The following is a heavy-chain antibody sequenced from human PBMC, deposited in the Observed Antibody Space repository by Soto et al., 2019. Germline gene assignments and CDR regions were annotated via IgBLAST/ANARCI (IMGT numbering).Heavy chain of an antibody. V-gene: IGHV4-34*01. CDR1: GGSFRGYF. D-gene: IGHD3-16*01. CDR2: INDSGNT. CDR3: QGGDF. Sequence: QLQLQQWGAGLLKPSETLSLTCAVSGGSFRGYFWSWILQSPAKGLEWIGEINDSGNTYYNPSFKSRLTISVDTSTSQISLRLTSVTAADSAVYYCQGGDFWGQGTRVTVSS. J-gene: IGHJ4*02.